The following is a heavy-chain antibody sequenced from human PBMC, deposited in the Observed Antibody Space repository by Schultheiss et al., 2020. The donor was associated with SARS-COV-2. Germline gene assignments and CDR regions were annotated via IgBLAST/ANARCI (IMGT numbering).Heavy chain of an antibody. D-gene: IGHD6-6*01. V-gene: IGHV4-30-4*01. CDR2: IYYSGST. Sequence: SETLSLTCTVSGGSISSGDYYWSWIRQPPGKGLEWIGYIYYSGSTYYNPSLKSRVTISVDTSKNQFSLKLSSVTAADTAVYYCARGWWGRAARTFDYWGQGPLVTVSS. CDR3: ARGWWGRAARTFDY. CDR1: GGSISSGDYY. J-gene: IGHJ4*02.